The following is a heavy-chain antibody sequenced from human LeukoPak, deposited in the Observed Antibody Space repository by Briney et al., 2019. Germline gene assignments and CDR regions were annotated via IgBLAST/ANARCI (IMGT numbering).Heavy chain of an antibody. CDR2: INTEGGII. CDR3: ARVSYSSGWYGANYHYYGVDV. CDR1: GFTFSKYW. Sequence: GGSLRLSCEASGFTFSKYWMHWVRQAPGKGLLCVSRINTEGGIIDYADSVKGRFTISRDNAKNTLYLQLNSLRAEDTAAYYCARVSYSSGWYGANYHYYGVDVWGQGTTVTVSS. D-gene: IGHD6-19*01. J-gene: IGHJ6*02. V-gene: IGHV3-74*01.